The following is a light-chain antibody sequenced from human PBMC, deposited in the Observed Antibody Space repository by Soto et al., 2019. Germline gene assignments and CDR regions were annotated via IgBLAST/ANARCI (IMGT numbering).Light chain of an antibody. Sequence: EIVLTQSPATLSLTPGERATLSCRASQGVSRYLAWYLQKPGQAPRLLIYGASHRATGITARFSGSGSGTDFTLTISSLEPEDFAVYYCQQRSNWPPLTFGGGTKVEIK. J-gene: IGKJ4*01. CDR3: QQRSNWPPLT. CDR1: QGVSRY. V-gene: IGKV3-11*01. CDR2: GAS.